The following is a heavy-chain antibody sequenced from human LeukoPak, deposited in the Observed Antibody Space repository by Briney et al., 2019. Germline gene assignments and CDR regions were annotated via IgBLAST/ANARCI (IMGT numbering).Heavy chain of an antibody. CDR1: GFTFRNYW. Sequence: GGSLRLSCTVSGFTFRNYWMAWVRQAPGKGVEWVSNIRGDEGDKNSVDSVKGRFTISRDNAKKSLYLQMTSLRVEDTAVYYCARDVGGALDYWGQGTLVTVSS. CDR2: IRGDEGDK. J-gene: IGHJ4*02. CDR3: ARDVGGALDY. D-gene: IGHD4-17*01. V-gene: IGHV3-7*03.